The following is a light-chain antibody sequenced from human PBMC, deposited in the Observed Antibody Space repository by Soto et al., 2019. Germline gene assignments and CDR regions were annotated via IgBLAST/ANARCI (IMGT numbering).Light chain of an antibody. CDR3: SSYTSSYTLV. CDR1: NSDVGGYDS. CDR2: EVS. Sequence: QSVLTQPASVSGSPGQSITISCSGTNSDVGGYDSVSWYQQHPGKAPKVMIYEVSNRPSGVSNRFSGSKYGNTASLTISGLQAEDEADYYCSSYTSSYTLVFGAGTKGTVL. V-gene: IGLV2-14*01. J-gene: IGLJ1*01.